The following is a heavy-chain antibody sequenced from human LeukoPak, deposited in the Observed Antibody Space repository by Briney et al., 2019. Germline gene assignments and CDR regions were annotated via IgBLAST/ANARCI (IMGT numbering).Heavy chain of an antibody. CDR3: AKSLHYYDFWSGYYGIDY. V-gene: IGHV3-23*01. Sequence: GGSLRHSCAASGFTFSSYAMSWVRQAPGKGLEWVSAIRGSGGSTYYADSVKGRFTISRDNSKNTLYLQMNSLRAEDTAVYYCAKSLHYYDFWSGYYGIDYWGQGTLVTVSS. D-gene: IGHD3-3*01. J-gene: IGHJ4*02. CDR1: GFTFSSYA. CDR2: IRGSGGST.